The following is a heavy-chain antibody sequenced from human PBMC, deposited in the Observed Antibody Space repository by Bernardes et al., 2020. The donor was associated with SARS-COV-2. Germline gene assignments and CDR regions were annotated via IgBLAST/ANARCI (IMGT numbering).Heavy chain of an antibody. V-gene: IGHV4-59*07. J-gene: IGHJ4*02. D-gene: IGHD6-19*01. Sequence: SDTLSLTCTVSGGSISSYYWSWIRQPPGKGLEWIGYIYYSGSTNYNPSLKSRVTISVDTSKNQFSLKLSSVTAADTAVYYCARGGGVRSIAVAGLDYWGQGTLVTVSS. CDR2: IYYSGST. CDR3: ARGGGVRSIAVAGLDY. CDR1: GGSISSYY.